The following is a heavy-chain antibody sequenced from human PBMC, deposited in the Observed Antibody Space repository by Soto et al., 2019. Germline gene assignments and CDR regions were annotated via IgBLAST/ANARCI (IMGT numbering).Heavy chain of an antibody. Sequence: SETLSLTCAVSGYSISSGYHWGWIRQPPGKGLEWIGSIYHSGSTYYNPSLKSRVTISVDTSKNQFSLKLSSVTAADTAVYYCARDPYYYYDSSGYSPANDYWGQGTLVTVSS. D-gene: IGHD3-22*01. J-gene: IGHJ4*02. CDR2: IYHSGST. CDR1: GYSISSGYH. V-gene: IGHV4-38-2*02. CDR3: ARDPYYYYDSSGYSPANDY.